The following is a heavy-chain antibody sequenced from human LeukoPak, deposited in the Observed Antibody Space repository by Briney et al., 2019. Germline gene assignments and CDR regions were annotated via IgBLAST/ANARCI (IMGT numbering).Heavy chain of an antibody. D-gene: IGHD3-3*01. CDR1: GFTFSDYY. CDR3: ARVTIFGVVIMTPGFDY. Sequence: PGGSLRLSCAASGFTFSDYYMSWIRQAPGKGLEWVSYISSSGSTIYYADSVKGRFTISRDNAKNSLYLQMNSLRAEDTAVYYCARVTIFGVVIMTPGFDYWGQGTLVTVSS. J-gene: IGHJ4*02. V-gene: IGHV3-11*04. CDR2: ISSSGSTI.